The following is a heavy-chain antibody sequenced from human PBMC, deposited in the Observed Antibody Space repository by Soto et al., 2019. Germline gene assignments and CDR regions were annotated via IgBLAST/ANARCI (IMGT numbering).Heavy chain of an antibody. Sequence: QVQLQESGPGLVKPSQTLSLTCTVSGGSISSGGYYWSWIRQHPGKGLEWIGYIYYSGGTYCNPSLKSRVPISVDTSKNQFSLKLSSVTAADTAVYYCARGGYSDSSGYYHYWGQGTLVTVSS. CDR2: IYYSGGT. CDR1: GGSISSGGYY. V-gene: IGHV4-31*03. D-gene: IGHD3-22*01. J-gene: IGHJ4*02. CDR3: ARGGYSDSSGYYHY.